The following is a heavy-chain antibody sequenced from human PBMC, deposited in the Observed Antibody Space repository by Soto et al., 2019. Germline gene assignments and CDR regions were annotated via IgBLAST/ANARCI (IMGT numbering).Heavy chain of an antibody. CDR3: ARDYLLYGDYDYYYYMDV. CDR1: GYTFTSYG. Sequence: ASVKVSCKASGYTFTSYGISWVRQAPGQGLEWMGWISAYNGNTNYAQKLQGRVTMTTDTSTSTAYMELRSLRSDDTAVYYCARDYLLYGDYDYYYYMDVWGKGTTVTVSS. J-gene: IGHJ6*03. V-gene: IGHV1-18*01. D-gene: IGHD4-17*01. CDR2: ISAYNGNT.